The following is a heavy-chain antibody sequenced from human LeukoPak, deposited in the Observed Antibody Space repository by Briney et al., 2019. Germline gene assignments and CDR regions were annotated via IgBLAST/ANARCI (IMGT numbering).Heavy chain of an antibody. CDR2: IKQDGSEK. D-gene: IGHD3-22*01. V-gene: IGHV3-7*03. CDR3: AKGSHYYESWWIDY. Sequence: GGSLRLSCAASGFTFSSYWMSWVRQAPGKGLEWVANIKQDGSEKYYVDSVKGRFTISRDNSKNTLFLQMNSLRAGDTAVYYCAKGSHYYESWWIDYWGQGTLVSVSS. CDR1: GFTFSSYW. J-gene: IGHJ4*02.